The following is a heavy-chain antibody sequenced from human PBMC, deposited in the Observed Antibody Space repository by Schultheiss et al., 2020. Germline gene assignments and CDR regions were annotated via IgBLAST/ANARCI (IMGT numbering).Heavy chain of an antibody. D-gene: IGHD3-22*01. CDR2: ISSSGSTI. CDR3: ARSKWFRYYYYYMDV. J-gene: IGHJ6*03. V-gene: IGHV3-48*04. Sequence: GGSLRLSCAASGFTFSSYAMSWVRQAPGKGLEWVSYISSSGSTIYYADSVKGRFTISRDNAKNSLYLQMNSLRAEDTAVYYCARSKWFRYYYYYMDVWGKGTTVTVYS. CDR1: GFTFSSYA.